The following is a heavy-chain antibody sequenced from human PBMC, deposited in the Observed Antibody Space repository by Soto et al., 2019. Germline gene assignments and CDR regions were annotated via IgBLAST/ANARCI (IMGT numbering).Heavy chain of an antibody. CDR3: AHSPWGAAPDY. CDR1: GFSVSSRGVG. CDR2: IYWNDDK. V-gene: IGHV2-5*01. Sequence: SGPTLVNPTHTRTLTCTASGFSVSSRGVGVGWIRQPPGKALEWLGIIYWNDDKRYSPSLKSRLTITKDTSKNQVVLTMTNMDPVDTATYYCAHSPWGAAPDYWGQGTPVTVSS. D-gene: IGHD3-16*01. J-gene: IGHJ4*02.